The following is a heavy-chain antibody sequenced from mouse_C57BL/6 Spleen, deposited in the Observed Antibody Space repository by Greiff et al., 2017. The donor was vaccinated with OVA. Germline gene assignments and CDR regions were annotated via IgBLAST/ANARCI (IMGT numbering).Heavy chain of an antibody. J-gene: IGHJ2*01. V-gene: IGHV1-61*01. Sequence: QVQLQQPGAELVRPGSSVKLSCKASGYTFTSYWMDWVKQRPGQGLEWIGNIYPSDSETHYNQKFKDKATLTVDKSSSTAYMQLSSLTSEDSAVYYCARRGGFTFDYWGQGTTLTVSS. CDR3: ARRGGFTFDY. CDR1: GYTFTSYW. CDR2: IYPSDSET.